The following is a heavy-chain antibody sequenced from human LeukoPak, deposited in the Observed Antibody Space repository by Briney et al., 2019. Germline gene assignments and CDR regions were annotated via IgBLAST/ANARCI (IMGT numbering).Heavy chain of an antibody. CDR1: GFTFSSYA. D-gene: IGHD3-3*01. J-gene: IGHJ4*02. Sequence: GGSLRLSCAASGFTFSSYAMTWVRQAPGKGLEWVSYISSSSGTILYADSVKGRFTISRDNSKNTLYLQMNSLRGEDTAVYYCAKDPGKFWSGHDYWGQGTLVTVSS. CDR3: AKDPGKFWSGHDY. V-gene: IGHV3-48*01. CDR2: ISSSSGTI.